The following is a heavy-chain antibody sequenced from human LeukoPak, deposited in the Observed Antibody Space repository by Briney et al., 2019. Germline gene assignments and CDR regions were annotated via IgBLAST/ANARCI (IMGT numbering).Heavy chain of an antibody. CDR1: GFTFSSYS. V-gene: IGHV3-23*01. Sequence: PGGSLRLSCAASGFTFSSYSMNWVRQAPGKGLEWVSAISGSGGNTYYADSVKGRFTISRDSSRNTVYLQMNNLRAEDTAIYYCAKARDGFGVDTIDYWGQGTLVTVSS. CDR2: ISGSGGNT. D-gene: IGHD3-3*01. CDR3: AKARDGFGVDTIDY. J-gene: IGHJ4*02.